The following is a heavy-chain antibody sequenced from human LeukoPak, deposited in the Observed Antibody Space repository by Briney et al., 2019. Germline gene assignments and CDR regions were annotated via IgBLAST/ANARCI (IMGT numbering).Heavy chain of an antibody. D-gene: IGHD1-14*01. Sequence: NPGESLKISCKGSGYSFTSYWMGWVRQMPGKGLEWMGIIYPGDSDTRYSPSLQGQVTISADKSITTAYLQWSSLKASDTAMYYCASRIHNRGYYYGMDVWGQGTTVTVSS. V-gene: IGHV5-51*01. CDR1: GYSFTSYW. J-gene: IGHJ6*02. CDR3: ASRIHNRGYYYGMDV. CDR2: IYPGDSDT.